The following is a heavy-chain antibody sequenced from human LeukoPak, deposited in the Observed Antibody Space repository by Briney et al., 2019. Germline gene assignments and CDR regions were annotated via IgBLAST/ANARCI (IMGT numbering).Heavy chain of an antibody. CDR2: IYTSGST. J-gene: IGHJ4*02. D-gene: IGHD7-27*01. CDR3: ARLKPHFLGTFDS. V-gene: IGHV4-4*09. CDR1: GVSIIDYD. Sequence: SDTLSLNRTVSGVSIIDYDWSWIRQPPGRGLEWIGSIYTSGSTYFNPSLKSRVAISVDTSKNRFSLSLTSVTAADTALFYCARLKPHFLGTFDSWGQGALVTVSS.